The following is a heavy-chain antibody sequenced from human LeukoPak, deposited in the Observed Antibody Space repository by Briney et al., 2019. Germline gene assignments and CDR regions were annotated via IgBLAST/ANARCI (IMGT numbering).Heavy chain of an antibody. CDR3: ARDGRSLYCGGDCFSDY. CDR2: INPSGGST. V-gene: IGHV1-46*01. J-gene: IGHJ4*02. CDR1: GYTFTSYY. D-gene: IGHD2-21*02. Sequence: GASVKVSCKASGYTFTSYYMHWVRQAPGQGLEWMGIINPSGGSTSYAQKFQGRVTMTRDTSTSTVYMELSSLRSEDTAVYYCARDGRSLYCGGDCFSDYWGQGTLVTVSS.